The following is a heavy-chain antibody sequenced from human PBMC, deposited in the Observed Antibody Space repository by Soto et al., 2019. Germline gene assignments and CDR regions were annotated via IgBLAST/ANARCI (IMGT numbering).Heavy chain of an antibody. CDR1: GFTFSSYG. D-gene: IGHD6-13*01. V-gene: IGHV3-33*01. CDR2: IWYDGSNK. J-gene: IGHJ6*02. Sequence: GGSLRLSCAASGFTFSSYGMHWVRQAPGKGLEWVAVIWYDGSNKYYADSVKGRFTISRDNSKNTLYLQMNSLRAEDTAVYYCARVIAAAGTYYYYGMDVWGQGTTVTV. CDR3: ARVIAAAGTYYYYGMDV.